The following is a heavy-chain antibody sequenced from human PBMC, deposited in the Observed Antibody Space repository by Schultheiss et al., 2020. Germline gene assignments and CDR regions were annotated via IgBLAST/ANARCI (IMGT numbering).Heavy chain of an antibody. CDR1: GFTFSSYG. CDR2: IRSSSSTI. Sequence: GGSLRLSCAASGFTFSSYGMHWVRQAPGKGLEWVSYIRSSSSTIYYADSVKGRFTISRDNAKNSLYLQMNSLRAEDTAVYYCAREAPIAARRFDYWGQGTLVTVSS. J-gene: IGHJ4*02. V-gene: IGHV3-48*01. CDR3: AREAPIAARRFDY. D-gene: IGHD6-13*01.